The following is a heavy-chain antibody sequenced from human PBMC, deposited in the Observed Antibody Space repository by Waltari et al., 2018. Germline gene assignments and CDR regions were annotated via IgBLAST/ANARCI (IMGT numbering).Heavy chain of an antibody. Sequence: QVHLEPSGAEVKEPGPSARVPCKTSGGTVRANAVRWGRRARGQGREWMGRVLPLIDVKNYAQKLAGRRTITADESMTTVYMDLDRLTFDDSAMYYCAREMSAVAVFDKWGHGTPVAVS. V-gene: IGHV1-69*04. D-gene: IGHD6-19*01. CDR2: VLPLIDVK. J-gene: IGHJ4*01. CDR1: GGTVRANA. CDR3: AREMSAVAVFDK.